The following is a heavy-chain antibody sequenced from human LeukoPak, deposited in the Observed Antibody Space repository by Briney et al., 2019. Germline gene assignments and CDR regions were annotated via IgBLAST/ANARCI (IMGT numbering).Heavy chain of an antibody. J-gene: IGHJ4*02. Sequence: GRSLRLSCAASGFSFSNSWMPSVSQAPGKGLVCLSRINSVGTTTYYACSVKGRFTISRDSTNNTLFLQMNSLRPEDTAHYYCSSYPYLANFWTGYPHYWGQGTLVTVSS. CDR2: INSVGTTT. CDR3: SSYPYLANFWTGYPHY. V-gene: IGHV3-74*01. D-gene: IGHD3/OR15-3a*01. CDR1: GFSFSNSW.